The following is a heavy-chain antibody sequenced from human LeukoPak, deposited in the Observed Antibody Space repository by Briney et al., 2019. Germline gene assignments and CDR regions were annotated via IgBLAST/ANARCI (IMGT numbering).Heavy chain of an antibody. J-gene: IGHJ4*02. V-gene: IGHV4-39*01. CDR1: GGSISSSSYY. CDR2: IYYSGST. Sequence: SETLSLTCTVSGGSISSSSYYWGWFRQPPGKGLEWFGSIYYSGSTYYNPSLKSRVTISVDTSKNQFSLKLSSVTAADTAVYYCARENYYYDSSGYPRNWGQGTLVTVSS. D-gene: IGHD3-22*01. CDR3: ARENYYYDSSGYPRN.